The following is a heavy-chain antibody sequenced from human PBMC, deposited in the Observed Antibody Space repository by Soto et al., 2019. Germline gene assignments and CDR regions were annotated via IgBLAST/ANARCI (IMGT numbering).Heavy chain of an antibody. J-gene: IGHJ4*02. CDR3: ARGSRGITMVRGVINLEYYYFHY. CDR1: GYTFTSYD. D-gene: IGHD3-10*01. Sequence: ASVKVSCKASGYTFTSYDINWVRQATGQGLEWMGWTNPNSGNTGYAQKFQGRVTMTRNTSISTAYMELSSLRPEDTAVYYCARGSRGITMVRGVINLEYYYFHYWGQGTLVTVSS. V-gene: IGHV1-8*01. CDR2: TNPNSGNT.